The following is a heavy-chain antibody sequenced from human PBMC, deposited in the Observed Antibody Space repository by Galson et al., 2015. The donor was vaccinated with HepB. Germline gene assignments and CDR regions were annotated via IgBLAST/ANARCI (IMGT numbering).Heavy chain of an antibody. Sequence: SLRLSCAASGFTFSGSAMHWVRQASGKGLEWVGRIRSKANSYATAYAASVKGRFTISRDDSKNTAYLQMNSLKTEDTAVYYCTRHEAYCTGGVCPYYYYYYMDVWGKGTTVTVSS. CDR1: GFTFSGSA. CDR2: IRSKANSYAT. D-gene: IGHD2-8*02. V-gene: IGHV3-73*01. J-gene: IGHJ6*03. CDR3: TRHEAYCTGGVCPYYYYYYMDV.